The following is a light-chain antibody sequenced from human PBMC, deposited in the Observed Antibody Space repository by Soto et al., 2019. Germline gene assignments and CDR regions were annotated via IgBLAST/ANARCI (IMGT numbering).Light chain of an antibody. J-gene: IGKJ1*01. Sequence: DIQMTQSPSTLSGSVGDRVTITCRASQTISSWLAWYQQKPGKATKLLIYEASTLKSGVPSRFSGSGSGTEFTLTISSLQPDDFATYYCQHYNSYSEAFGQGTKV. CDR3: QHYNSYSEA. CDR1: QTISSW. V-gene: IGKV1-5*03. CDR2: EAS.